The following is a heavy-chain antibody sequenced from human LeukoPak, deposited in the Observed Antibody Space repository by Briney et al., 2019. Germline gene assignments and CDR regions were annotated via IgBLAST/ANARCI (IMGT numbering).Heavy chain of an antibody. CDR3: ATGLLGIAVAGTDY. D-gene: IGHD6-19*01. V-gene: IGHV1-24*01. Sequence: ASVKVSCKVSGYTLTELSMHWVRQAPGKGLEWMGGFDPEDGETIYAQKFQGRVTMTEDTSTDTAYMELSSLRPEDTAVYYCATGLLGIAVAGTDYWGQGTLVTVSS. J-gene: IGHJ4*02. CDR1: GYTLTELS. CDR2: FDPEDGET.